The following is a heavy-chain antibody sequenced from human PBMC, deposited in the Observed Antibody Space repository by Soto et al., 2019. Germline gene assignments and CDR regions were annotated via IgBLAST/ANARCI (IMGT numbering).Heavy chain of an antibody. Sequence: QVQLVQSGAEVKKPGASVKVSCKAFGYTFTTYGSSWVRQAPGQGLEWMGWINPYNHNTYYAQKTQGRVTMATDTSTSTAYMELRSLRSDASAIYYCARAEQWVTGNMGGYWGQGTLVTVYS. D-gene: IGHD1-20*01. J-gene: IGHJ4*02. CDR2: INPYNHNT. CDR3: ARAEQWVTGNMGGY. V-gene: IGHV1-18*04. CDR1: GYTFTTYG.